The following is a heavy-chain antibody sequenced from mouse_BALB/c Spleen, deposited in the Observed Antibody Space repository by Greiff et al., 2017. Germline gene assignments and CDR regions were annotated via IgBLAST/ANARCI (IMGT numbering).Heavy chain of an antibody. CDR3: ARHGGYGYEDAMDY. J-gene: IGHJ4*01. CDR2: ISSGGSYT. CDR1: GFTFSSYA. V-gene: IGHV5-9-3*01. Sequence: EVHLVESGGGLVKPGGSLKLSCAASGFTFSSYAMSWVRQTPEKRLEWVATISSGGSYTYYPDSVKGRFTISRDNAKNTLYLQMSSLRSEDTAMYYCARHGGYGYEDAMDYWGQGTSVTVSS. D-gene: IGHD1-2*01.